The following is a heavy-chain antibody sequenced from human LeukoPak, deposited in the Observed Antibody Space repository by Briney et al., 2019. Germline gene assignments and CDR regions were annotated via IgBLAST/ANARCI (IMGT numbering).Heavy chain of an antibody. CDR3: ARGGLDCSSTSCYPNYYGMDV. D-gene: IGHD2-2*01. Sequence: SVKVSCKASGGTFSSYAISWVRQAPGQGLEWMGGIIPIFGTANYAQKFQGRVTITADKSTSTAYMELSSLRSEDTAVYYCARGGLDCSSTSCYPNYYGMDVWGKGTTVTVSS. CDR2: IIPIFGTA. J-gene: IGHJ6*04. V-gene: IGHV1-69*06. CDR1: GGTFSSYA.